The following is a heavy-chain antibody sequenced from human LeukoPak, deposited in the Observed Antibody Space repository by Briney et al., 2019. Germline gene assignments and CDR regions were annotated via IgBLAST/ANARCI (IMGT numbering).Heavy chain of an antibody. J-gene: IGHJ4*02. Sequence: GGSLRLSCAASGFTFDDYAMHCVRHPPGKGQEWVSGISWNSRSIHYADSVKGRFTISRDNAKNSLYLQMNSLRAEDTALYYCAKDVGAWYYFDYWGQGTLVTVSS. CDR2: ISWNSRSI. D-gene: IGHD1-26*01. CDR1: GFTFDDYA. CDR3: AKDVGAWYYFDY. V-gene: IGHV3-9*01.